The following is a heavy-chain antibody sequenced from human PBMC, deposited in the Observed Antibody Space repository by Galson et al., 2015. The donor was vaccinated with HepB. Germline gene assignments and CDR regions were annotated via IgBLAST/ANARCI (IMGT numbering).Heavy chain of an antibody. J-gene: IGHJ3*02. V-gene: IGHV3-7*01. CDR1: GFTFSSYW. D-gene: IGHD2-2*02. CDR3: ATLGYCSSTSCYTGWGAFDI. Sequence: SLRLSCAASGFTFSSYWMSWVRQAPGKGLEWVANIKQDGSEKYYVDSVKGRFTISRDNAKNSLYLQMNSLRAEDTAVYYCATLGYCSSTSCYTGWGAFDIWGQGTMVTVSS. CDR2: IKQDGSEK.